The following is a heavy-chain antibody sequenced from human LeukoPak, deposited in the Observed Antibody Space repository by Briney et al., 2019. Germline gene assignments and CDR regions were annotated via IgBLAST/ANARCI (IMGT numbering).Heavy chain of an antibody. D-gene: IGHD3-10*02. V-gene: IGHV3-48*03. CDR3: AELGITMVGGV. CDR2: ISSIGSTI. CDR1: GFTFSSYE. J-gene: IGHJ6*04. Sequence: GGSLRLSCAASGFTFSSYEMNWVRQAPGKGLEWVSYISSIGSTIYYADSVKGRFTISRDNAKNSLYLQMKSLRAEDMAVYYCAELGITMVGGVWGKGTTVTISS.